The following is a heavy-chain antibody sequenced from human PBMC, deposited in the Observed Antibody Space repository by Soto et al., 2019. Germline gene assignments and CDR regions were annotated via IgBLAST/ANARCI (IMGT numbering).Heavy chain of an antibody. CDR3: ARGRTPIDY. CDR1: GGTFSSYA. D-gene: IGHD2-15*01. V-gene: IGHV1-18*01. J-gene: IGHJ4*02. CDR2: ISAYNGNT. Sequence: ASVKVSCKASGGTFSSYAISWVRQAPGQGLEWMGWISAYNGNTNYAQNFQGRVTMTTDTSTSTAYMELRSLRSDDTAVYYCARGRTPIDYWGQGTLVTVST.